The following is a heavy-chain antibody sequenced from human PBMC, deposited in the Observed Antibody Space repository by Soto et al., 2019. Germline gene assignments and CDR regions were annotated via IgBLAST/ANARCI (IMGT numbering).Heavy chain of an antibody. D-gene: IGHD3-3*01. J-gene: IGHJ6*02. CDR1: GFTFDDYA. Sequence: EVQLVESGGGLVQPGRSLRLSCGASGFTFDDYAMHWVRQPPGKSLARVSGISWNSARIDYADSVKGRFTVCRDNAKYALYLQKNTLRAADTDLYFCAKDIHVVETSYYYGMAVWGQGITATASS. CDR2: ISWNSARI. CDR3: AKDIHVVETSYYYGMAV. V-gene: IGHV3-9*01.